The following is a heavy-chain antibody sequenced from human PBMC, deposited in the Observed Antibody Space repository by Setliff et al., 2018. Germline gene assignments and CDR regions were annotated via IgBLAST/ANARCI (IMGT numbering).Heavy chain of an antibody. CDR3: ARESVSATVVTPSYYYYGMDV. CDR2: INPNSGGT. J-gene: IGHJ6*02. D-gene: IGHD4-17*01. Sequence: ASVKVSCKASGYTFTGYYMHWVRQAPGQGLEWMGWINPNSGGTNYAQKFQGWVTMTRDTSISTAYMELSRLRSDDTAVYYCARESVSATVVTPSYYYYGMDVWGQGTTVTVSS. CDR1: GYTFTGYY. V-gene: IGHV1-2*04.